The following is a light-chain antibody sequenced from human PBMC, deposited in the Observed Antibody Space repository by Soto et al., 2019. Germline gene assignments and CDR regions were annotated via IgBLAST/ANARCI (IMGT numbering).Light chain of an antibody. CDR2: DAS. V-gene: IGKV1-33*01. J-gene: IGKJ3*01. Sequence: DIRMTQSPSSLSASVGDRVSITCQASHDISTFLNWYQQKPGEAPKLLIYDASNLATGVTSRFSGGGSGTDFNLTIISLHPEDFATYFCQQYDDLPITFGPGTKVDVK. CDR1: HDISTF. CDR3: QQYDDLPIT.